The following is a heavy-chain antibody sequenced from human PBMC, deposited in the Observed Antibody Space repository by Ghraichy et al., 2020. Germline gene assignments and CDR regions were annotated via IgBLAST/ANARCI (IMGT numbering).Heavy chain of an antibody. CDR2: INQDGSEK. D-gene: IGHD4-23*01. CDR3: ARVDYGGNYFLGWYFDL. CDR1: GFTFSSSW. Sequence: LSLTCAASGFTFSSSWMSWVRQAPGKGLEWVANINQDGSEKSYVDSVKGRSTIFRDNAKNSLYLQMNSLRAEDTAVYYCARVDYGGNYFLGWYFDLWGRGTLVTVSS. J-gene: IGHJ2*01. V-gene: IGHV3-7*03.